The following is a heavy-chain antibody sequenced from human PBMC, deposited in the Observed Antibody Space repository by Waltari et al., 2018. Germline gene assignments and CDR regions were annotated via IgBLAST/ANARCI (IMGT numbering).Heavy chain of an antibody. CDR1: GGSISSSSYY. V-gene: IGHV4-39*07. CDR2: IYYSGST. Sequence: QLQLQESGPGLVKPSETLSLTCTVSGGSISSSSYYWGWIRQPPGKGLEWIGSIYYSGSTYYNPSLKSRVTISVDTSKNQFSLKLSSVTAADTAVYYCARGIRNELFSDYWGQGTLVTVSS. D-gene: IGHD1-1*01. CDR3: ARGIRNELFSDY. J-gene: IGHJ4*02.